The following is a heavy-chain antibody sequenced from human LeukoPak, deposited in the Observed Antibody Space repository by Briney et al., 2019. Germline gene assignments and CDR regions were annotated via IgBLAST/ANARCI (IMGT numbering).Heavy chain of an antibody. D-gene: IGHD3-22*01. CDR1: GGPISTYY. J-gene: IGHJ4*02. CDR3: ARSFSPNYYDLLDY. CDR2: TYYSGST. Sequence: SETLSLTCTVSGGPISTYYWSWIRQPPGKGLEWIGYTYYSGSTNYNPSLKSRVTISLDTSKNQFSLKLNSVTAADTAMYYCARSFSPNYYDLLDYWGQGTLVTVSS. V-gene: IGHV4-59*01.